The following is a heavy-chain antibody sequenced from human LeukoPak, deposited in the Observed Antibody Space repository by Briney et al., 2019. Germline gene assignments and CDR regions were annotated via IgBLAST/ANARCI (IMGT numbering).Heavy chain of an antibody. CDR2: IKEDGSER. CDR1: AFIFSGHW. V-gene: IGHV3-7*03. J-gene: IGHJ4*02. Sequence: GGSLRLSCEGSAFIFSGHWMNWVRQTPRKGLEWVASIKEDGSERQYVDSVKGRFSISRDNTKGSLFLQLNSLRAEDTAVYYCAKDSAGTIVLYTIDYWGQGTLVTVSS. CDR3: AKDSAGTIVLYTIDY. D-gene: IGHD6-13*01.